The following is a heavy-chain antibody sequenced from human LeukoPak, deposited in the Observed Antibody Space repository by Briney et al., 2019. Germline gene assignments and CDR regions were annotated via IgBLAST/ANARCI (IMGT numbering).Heavy chain of an antibody. CDR2: IYYSGST. D-gene: IGHD3-16*02. V-gene: IGHV4-59*12. Sequence: PSETLSLTCTVSGGSISSYYWSWIRQPPGKGLEWIGYIYYSGSTNYNPSLKSRVTISVDTSKNQFSLKLSSVTAADTAVYYCARDGGITFGGVIVDDAFDIWGQGTMVTVSS. CDR3: ARDGGITFGGVIVDDAFDI. CDR1: GGSISSYY. J-gene: IGHJ3*02.